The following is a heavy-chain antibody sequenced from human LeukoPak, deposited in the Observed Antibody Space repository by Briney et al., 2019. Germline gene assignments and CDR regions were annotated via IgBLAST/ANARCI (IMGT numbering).Heavy chain of an antibody. CDR3: ARGRGQYYGSGSPLDY. Sequence: ASVKVSCKASGYTFTGYYMHWVRQAPGQGLEWMGWINPNSGGTNYAQKFQGRVTMTRDTSISTAYMELSRLRSDDTAVYYCARGRGQYYGSGSPLDYWGQEPWSPSPQ. D-gene: IGHD3-10*01. V-gene: IGHV1-2*02. J-gene: IGHJ4*01. CDR2: INPNSGGT. CDR1: GYTFTGYY.